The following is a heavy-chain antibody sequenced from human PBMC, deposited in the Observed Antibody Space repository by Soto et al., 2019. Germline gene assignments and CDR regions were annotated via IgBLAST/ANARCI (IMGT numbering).Heavy chain of an antibody. V-gene: IGHV1-3*01. CDR3: AGGYSSSWDFYYYYGMDV. D-gene: IGHD6-13*01. CDR1: GYTFTSYA. J-gene: IGHJ6*02. CDR2: INAGNGNT. Sequence: ASVKVSCKASGYTFTSYAMHWVRQAPGQRLEWMGWINAGNGNTKYSQKFQGRVTITRDTSASTAYMELSSLRSEDTAVYYCAGGYSSSWDFYYYYGMDVWGQGTTVTVS.